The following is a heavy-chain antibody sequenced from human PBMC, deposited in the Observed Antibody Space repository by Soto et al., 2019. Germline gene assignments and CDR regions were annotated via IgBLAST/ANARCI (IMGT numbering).Heavy chain of an antibody. Sequence: QVQLVESGGGVVQPGRSLRLSCAASGFTFSSYGMHWVRQAPGKGLEWVAVIYSGGSTYYADSVKGRFTISRDNSKNTLYLQMNSLRAEDTAVYYCARGPVGATTNYWGQGTLVTVSS. V-gene: IGHV3-NL1*01. D-gene: IGHD1-26*01. CDR2: IYSGGST. CDR3: ARGPVGATTNY. CDR1: GFTFSSYG. J-gene: IGHJ4*02.